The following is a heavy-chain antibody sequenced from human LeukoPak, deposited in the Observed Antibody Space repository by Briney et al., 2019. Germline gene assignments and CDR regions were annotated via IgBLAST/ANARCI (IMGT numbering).Heavy chain of an antibody. CDR1: GLTFRTYA. D-gene: IGHD2-2*01. CDR3: AKESLRVVPSATFDY. Sequence: GGSLRLSCAASGLTFRTYAMSWVRQAPGKGLEWVSFIYSGGSTYYADSVKGRFTISRDNSKNTLYLQMHSLRAEDTAVYYCAKESLRVVPSATFDYWGQGTLVTVSS. V-gene: IGHV3-23*03. J-gene: IGHJ4*02. CDR2: IYSGGST.